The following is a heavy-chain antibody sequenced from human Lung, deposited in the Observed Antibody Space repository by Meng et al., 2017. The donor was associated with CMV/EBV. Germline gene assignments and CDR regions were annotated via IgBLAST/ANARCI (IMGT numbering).Heavy chain of an antibody. D-gene: IGHD3-22*01. CDR2: IYWDDDK. J-gene: IGHJ4*02. CDR3: AHSGYYDSSGYSEY. Sequence: QITLKESGPTLVKPPXTPTLTCTFSGFSLSTSGVGVGWIRQPPGKALEWLALIYWDDDKRYSPSLKSRLTITKDTSKNQVVLTMTNMDSVDTATYYCAHSGYYDSSGYSEYWGQGTMVTVSS. V-gene: IGHV2-5*02. CDR1: GFSLSTSGVG.